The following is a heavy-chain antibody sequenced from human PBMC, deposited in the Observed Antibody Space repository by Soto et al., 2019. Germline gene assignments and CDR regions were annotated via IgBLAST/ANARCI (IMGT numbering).Heavy chain of an antibody. CDR3: ARQIDDVARAPSDAFDI. J-gene: IGHJ3*02. V-gene: IGHV1-3*01. D-gene: IGHD3-10*02. CDR1: GYTFTSYA. CDR2: INAGNGNT. Sequence: GASVKVSCKASGYTFTSYAMHWVRQAPGQRLEWMGWINAGNGNTKYSQKFQGRVTITRDTSASTAYMELSSLRSEDTAVYYCARQIDDVARAPSDAFDIWGQGTMVTVSS.